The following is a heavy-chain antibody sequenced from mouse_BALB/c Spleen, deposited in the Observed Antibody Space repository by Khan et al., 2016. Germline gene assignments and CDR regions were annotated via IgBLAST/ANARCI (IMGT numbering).Heavy chain of an antibody. Sequence: QVQLQQSGAELVRPGASVKLSCKASGYPFTSYWINWMKQRPGQGLEWIGNIFPSDSYTNYNHKFKDKATLTVDKSSSPAYLQLSSPTSEASAIWYWTRGESTMSRGFAYWGQGTLVTVSA. CDR3: TRGESTMSRGFAY. V-gene: IGHV1-69*02. CDR2: IFPSDSYT. J-gene: IGHJ3*01. D-gene: IGHD2-4*01. CDR1: GYPFTSYW.